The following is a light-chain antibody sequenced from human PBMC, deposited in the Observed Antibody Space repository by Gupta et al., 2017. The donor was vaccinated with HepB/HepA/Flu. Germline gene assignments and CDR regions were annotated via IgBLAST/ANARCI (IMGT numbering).Light chain of an antibody. V-gene: IGLV2-23*02. CDR1: SSDIGKFNL. J-gene: IGLJ2*01. CDR2: QVT. Sequence: QSALTQPASVSGFPGQSITISCTGSSSDIGKFNLVSWYRQHPGEAPKLIIYQVTKRPSEISNRFSGSKSGNTASLTISGLQAGDEAEYYCSSYEGVRSFVLFGGGTKVTVL. CDR3: SSYEGVRSFVL.